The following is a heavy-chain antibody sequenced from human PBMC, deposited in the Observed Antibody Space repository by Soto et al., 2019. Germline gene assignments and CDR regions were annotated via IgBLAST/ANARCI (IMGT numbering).Heavy chain of an antibody. CDR2: IIPILGIA. J-gene: IGHJ4*02. Sequence: QVQLVQSGAEVKKPGSSVKVSCKASGGTFSSYTISWVRQAPGQGLEWMGRIIPILGIANYAQKFQGRVTINADKSTSTAYMELSSLRSEDTAVYYCASQYCSSTSCYQLIWGQGTLVTVSS. V-gene: IGHV1-69*02. D-gene: IGHD2-2*01. CDR1: GGTFSSYT. CDR3: ASQYCSSTSCYQLI.